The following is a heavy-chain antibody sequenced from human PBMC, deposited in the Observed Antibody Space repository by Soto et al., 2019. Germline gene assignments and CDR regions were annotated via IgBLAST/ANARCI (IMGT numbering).Heavy chain of an antibody. CDR1: GGSISSYY. J-gene: IGHJ5*02. D-gene: IGHD2-15*01. Sequence: QVQLQESGPGLVKPSETLSLTCTVSGGSISSYYWSWIRQPPGKGLEWIGYIYYSGSTNYNPSLKSRVTXXVXPXXNHFSLKLSSVTAADTAVYYCARCSGMVPYNWFDPWGQGTLVTVSS. CDR3: ARCSGMVPYNWFDP. V-gene: IGHV4-59*08. CDR2: IYYSGST.